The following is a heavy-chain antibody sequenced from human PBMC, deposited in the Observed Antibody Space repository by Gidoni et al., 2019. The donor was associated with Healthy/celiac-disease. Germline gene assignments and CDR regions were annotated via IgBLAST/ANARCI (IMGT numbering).Heavy chain of an antibody. CDR2: IYHSGST. V-gene: IGHV4-30-2*01. Sequence: QLQLQESGSGLVKPSQTLSLTCAVSGGSIRSGGYSWSWIRQPPGKGLEWIGYIYHSGSTYYNPSLKSRVTISVDRSKNQFSLKLSSVTAADTAVYYCARGSDYYGSGSSKLNYYYGMDVWGQGTTVTVSS. D-gene: IGHD3-10*01. CDR3: ARGSDYYGSGSSKLNYYYGMDV. CDR1: GGSIRSGGYS. J-gene: IGHJ6*02.